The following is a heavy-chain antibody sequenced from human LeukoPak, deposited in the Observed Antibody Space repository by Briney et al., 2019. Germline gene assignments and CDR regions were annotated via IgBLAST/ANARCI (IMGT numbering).Heavy chain of an antibody. CDR3: ASRRSGWYYFDY. CDR1: GGSISSYY. CDR2: IYDSGTT. V-gene: IGHV4-59*08. Sequence: PSETLSLTCTVSGGSISSYYWSWIRQPPGKGLEWIGYIYDSGTTNYNPSLKSRVTISVDTYKNQFSLTLSSVTAADTAVYYCASRRSGWYYFDYWGQGTLVTVSS. D-gene: IGHD6-19*01. J-gene: IGHJ4*02.